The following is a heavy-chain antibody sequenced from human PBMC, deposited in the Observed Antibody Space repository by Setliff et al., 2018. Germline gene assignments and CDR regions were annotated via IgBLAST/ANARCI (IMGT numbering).Heavy chain of an antibody. V-gene: IGHV1-18*01. Sequence: ASVKVSCKNSCYTFTNYGITWVRQAPGQGLEWMGWINNYSFKTNYPQKFLGRVTVTTDTSTGTAYMELVSLTSDDTAIYYCARINFYVSSGYYYAPDYWGPGTLVTVSS. J-gene: IGHJ4*02. CDR1: CYTFTNYG. D-gene: IGHD3-22*01. CDR2: INNYSFKT. CDR3: ARINFYVSSGYYYAPDY.